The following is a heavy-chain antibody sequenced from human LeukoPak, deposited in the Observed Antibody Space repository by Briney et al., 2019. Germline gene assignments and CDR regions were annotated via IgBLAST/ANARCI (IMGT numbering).Heavy chain of an antibody. J-gene: IGHJ6*02. D-gene: IGHD5-12*01. CDR3: AAQYSGYEGYYYGMDV. CDR1: GFTFDDYA. Sequence: GRSLRLSCAASGFTFDDYAMHWVRQAPGKGLEWVSGMSWNSGSIGYADSVKGRFTISRDNAKNSLYLQMNSLRAEDTALYYCAAQYSGYEGYYYGMDVWGQGTTVTVSS. CDR2: MSWNSGSI. V-gene: IGHV3-9*01.